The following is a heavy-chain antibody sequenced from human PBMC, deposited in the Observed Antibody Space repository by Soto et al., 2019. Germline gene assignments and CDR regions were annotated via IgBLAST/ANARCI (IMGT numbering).Heavy chain of an antibody. CDR2: ISYDGSNK. J-gene: IGHJ5*02. CDR1: GFTFSSYA. Sequence: GGSLRLSCAASGFTFSSYAMHWVRQAPGKGLEWVAVISYDGSNKYYADSVKGRFTISRDNSKNTLYLQMNSLRAEDTAVYYCARADYYGSGSHHRYNWFDPWGQGT. CDR3: ARADYYGSGSHHRYNWFDP. D-gene: IGHD3-10*01. V-gene: IGHV3-30-3*01.